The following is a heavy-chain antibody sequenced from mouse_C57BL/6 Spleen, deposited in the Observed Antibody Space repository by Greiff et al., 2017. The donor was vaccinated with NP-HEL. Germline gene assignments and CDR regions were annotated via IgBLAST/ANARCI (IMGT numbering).Heavy chain of an antibody. CDR2: IDPETGGT. J-gene: IGHJ2*01. D-gene: IGHD4-1*01. CDR1: GYTFTDYE. CDR3: TRGGTGTCYFDY. Sequence: VQLQQSGAELVRPGASVTLSCKASGYTFTDYEMHWVKQTPVHGLEWIGAIDPETGGTAYNQKFKGKAILTADKSSSTAYMELRSLTSEDSAVYYCTRGGTGTCYFDYWGQGTTLTVSS. V-gene: IGHV1-15*01.